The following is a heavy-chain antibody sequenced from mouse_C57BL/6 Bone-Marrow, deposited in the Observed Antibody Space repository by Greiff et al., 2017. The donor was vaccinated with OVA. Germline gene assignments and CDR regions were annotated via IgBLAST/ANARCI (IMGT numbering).Heavy chain of an antibody. V-gene: IGHV7-3*01. J-gene: IGHJ4*01. CDR1: GFTFTDYY. Sequence: EVKLMESGGGLVQPGGSLSLSCAASGFTFTDYYMSWVRQPPGKALEWVGFIRNKANGYTTEYSASVKGLFTISRDNSQSILYLQMNALRAEDSATYYCARSGLEGDYWGQGTSVTVSS. D-gene: IGHD2-4*01. CDR3: ARSGLEGDY. CDR2: IRNKANGYTT.